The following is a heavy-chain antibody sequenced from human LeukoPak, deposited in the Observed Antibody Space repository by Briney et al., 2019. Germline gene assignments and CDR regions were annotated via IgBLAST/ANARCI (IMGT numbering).Heavy chain of an antibody. J-gene: IGHJ4*02. CDR2: IYYSGST. V-gene: IGHV4-30-4*01. Sequence: SETLSLTCTVSGGSISSGDYYWSWIRQPPGKGLEWIGYIYYSGSTYYNPSLKSRVTISVDTSKNQFSLKLSSVTAADTAVYYCARDNHPYGSELDYWGQGTLVTVSS. CDR3: ARDNHPYGSELDY. CDR1: GGSISSGDYY. D-gene: IGHD3-10*01.